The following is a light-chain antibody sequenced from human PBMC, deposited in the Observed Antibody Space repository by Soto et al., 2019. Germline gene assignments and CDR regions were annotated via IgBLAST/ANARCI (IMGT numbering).Light chain of an antibody. CDR1: QSISKY. CDR3: KHSYSTNMIT. Sequence: DIHITQSNTSLSASLGYIDTITCRASQSISKYLNWYQQKPGKAPKLLVYGASNLQSGVPSRFSGSGSGTDFTLTISILYTEDFANYFCKHSYSTNMITLGGGTKLEIK. V-gene: IGKV1-39*01. CDR2: GAS. J-gene: IGKJ5*01.